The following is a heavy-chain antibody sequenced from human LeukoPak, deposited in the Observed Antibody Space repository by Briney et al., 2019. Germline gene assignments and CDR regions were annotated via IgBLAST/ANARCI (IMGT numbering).Heavy chain of an antibody. CDR2: ISGSGGST. J-gene: IGHJ3*02. V-gene: IGHV3-23*01. CDR3: ASPTLVVVAADAFDI. D-gene: IGHD2-15*01. Sequence: GGSLRLSCAASGFTFSGYAMSWVRQAPGKGLEWVSAISGSGGSTYYADSVKGRFTISRDNSKNTLYLQMNSLRAEDTAVYYCASPTLVVVAADAFDIWGQGTMVTVSS. CDR1: GFTFSGYA.